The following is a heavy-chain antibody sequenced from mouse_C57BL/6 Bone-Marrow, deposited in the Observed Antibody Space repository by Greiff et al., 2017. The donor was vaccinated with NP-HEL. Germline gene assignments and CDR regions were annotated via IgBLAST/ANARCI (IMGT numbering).Heavy chain of an antibody. CDR3: ARNDGFYAYLDD. J-gene: IGHJ2*01. V-gene: IGHV1-74*01. Sequence: QVQLQQPGAELVKPGASVKVSCKASGYTFTSYWMHWVKQRPGQGLEWIGRIDPSDSDTNYNQKFKGKATLTVDKSSSTAYMQLSSLTSEDSAVYYCARNDGFYAYLDDWGQGTTLTVSS. CDR2: IDPSDSDT. CDR1: GYTFTSYW. D-gene: IGHD2-3*01.